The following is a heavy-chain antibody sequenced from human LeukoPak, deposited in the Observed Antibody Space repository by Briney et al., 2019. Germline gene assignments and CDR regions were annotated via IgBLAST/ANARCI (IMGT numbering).Heavy chain of an antibody. CDR1: GGSISSGDYY. V-gene: IGHV4-30-4*01. D-gene: IGHD5/OR15-5a*01. CDR3: ARPSRLDWYFDL. J-gene: IGHJ2*01. Sequence: SETLSLTCTVSGGSISSGDYYWSWIRQPPGKGLEWIGYIYYSGSTYYNPSLKSRVTISVDTSKNQFSLKLSSVTAADTAVYYCARPSRLDWYFDLWGRGTLVTVSS. CDR2: IYYSGST.